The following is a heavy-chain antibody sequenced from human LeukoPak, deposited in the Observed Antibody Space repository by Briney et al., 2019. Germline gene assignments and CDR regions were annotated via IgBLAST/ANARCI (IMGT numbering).Heavy chain of an antibody. CDR1: GYTFTSYY. D-gene: IGHD3-22*01. Sequence: ASVKVSCKASGYTFTSYYMHWVRQAPGQGLEWMGIINPSGGSTNYAQKLQGRVTMTTDTSTSTAYMELRSLRSDDTAVYYCARVAYYDSGGYYYVESGYFQHWGQGTLVTVSS. V-gene: IGHV1-46*01. CDR3: ARVAYYDSGGYYYVESGYFQH. J-gene: IGHJ1*01. CDR2: INPSGGST.